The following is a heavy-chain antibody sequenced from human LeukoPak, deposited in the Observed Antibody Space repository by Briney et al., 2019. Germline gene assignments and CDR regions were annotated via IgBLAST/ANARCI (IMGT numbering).Heavy chain of an antibody. CDR3: TTDPCSSTWYVTDP. CDR1: GSTFSDAW. V-gene: IGHV3-15*01. Sequence: KPGESLRLSCAAPGSTFSDAWMNWVRQAPGKGLEWVGRIKSKSDGGTIDYGAPVKGRSILSRDDSQNTLYLQMNSLETEDTAVYYCTTDPCSSTWYVTDPWGQGTLVTVSS. J-gene: IGHJ5*02. D-gene: IGHD6-13*01. CDR2: IKSKSDGGTI.